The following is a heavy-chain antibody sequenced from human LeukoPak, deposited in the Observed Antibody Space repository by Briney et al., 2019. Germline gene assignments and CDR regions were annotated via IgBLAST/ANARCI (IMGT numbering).Heavy chain of an antibody. Sequence: ASETLSLTCAVYGGSFSGYYWSWIRQPPGKGLEWIGEINHSGSTNYNPSLKSRVTISVDTSKNQFSLKLSPVTAADTAVYYCARKIRELSQFGYWGQGTLVTVSS. V-gene: IGHV4-34*01. J-gene: IGHJ4*02. CDR1: GGSFSGYY. D-gene: IGHD1-7*01. CDR3: ARKIRELSQFGY. CDR2: INHSGST.